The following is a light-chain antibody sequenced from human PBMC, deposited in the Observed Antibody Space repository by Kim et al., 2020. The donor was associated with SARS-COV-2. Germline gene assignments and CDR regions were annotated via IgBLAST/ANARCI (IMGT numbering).Light chain of an antibody. CDR2: DVS. J-gene: IGLJ3*02. CDR1: SSDVGGYNY. Sequence: GQSVTISCTGTSSDVGGYNYVSWYQQHPGKAPKLMIYDVSKRPSGVPDRFSGSKSGNTASLTISGLQAEDEADYYCCTYAGSYTWVFGGGTKLTVL. CDR3: CTYAGSYTWV. V-gene: IGLV2-11*01.